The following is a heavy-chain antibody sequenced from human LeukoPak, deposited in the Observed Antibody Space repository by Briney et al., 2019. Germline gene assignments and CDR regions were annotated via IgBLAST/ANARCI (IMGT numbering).Heavy chain of an antibody. D-gene: IGHD3-9*01. Sequence: GGSLRLSCAASGFTFDDYGLSWVRQVPGKGLEWVSGLNWNGASTGYADSVKGRFTISRDNAKNTLYLQMNSLRAEDTAVYYCAILTDGYYYYSYRDVWGKGPTVPISS. CDR1: GFTFDDYG. V-gene: IGHV3-20*04. CDR3: AILTDGYYYYSYRDV. J-gene: IGHJ6*03. CDR2: LNWNGAST.